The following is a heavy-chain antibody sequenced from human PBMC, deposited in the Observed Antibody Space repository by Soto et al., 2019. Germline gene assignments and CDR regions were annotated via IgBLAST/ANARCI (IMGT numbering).Heavy chain of an antibody. D-gene: IGHD2-2*01. J-gene: IGHJ4*02. Sequence: LCGGSISSGDYYWSWIRQPPGKCLEWIGYIYYSGSTYYNPSLKSRVTISVDTSKNQFSLKLSSVTAADTAVYYCARTLVVPAAETDYWGQGTLVTVSS. V-gene: IGHV4-30-4*01. CDR3: ARTLVVPAAETDY. CDR1: GGSISSGDYY. CDR2: IYYSGST.